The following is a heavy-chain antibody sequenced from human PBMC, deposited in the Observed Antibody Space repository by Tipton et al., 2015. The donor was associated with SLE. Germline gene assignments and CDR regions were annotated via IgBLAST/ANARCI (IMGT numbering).Heavy chain of an antibody. D-gene: IGHD3-3*01. J-gene: IGHJ4*02. V-gene: IGHV4-4*07. CDR2: VYNSGST. CDR3: ARIEDFWSGRIDY. Sequence: LRLSCTVSGGSISGYYWSWFRQPAGGGLEWIGRVYNSGSTNYNPSLMSRVTMPVDTSKNQFSLRLRSATAADTAFYYCARIEDFWSGRIDYWGQGTLITVSS. CDR1: GGSISGYY.